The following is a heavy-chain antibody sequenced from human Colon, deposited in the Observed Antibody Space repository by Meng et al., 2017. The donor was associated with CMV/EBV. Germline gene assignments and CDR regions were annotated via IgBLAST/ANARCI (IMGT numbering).Heavy chain of an antibody. J-gene: IGHJ5*02. V-gene: IGHV4-31*03. D-gene: IGHD1-14*01. CDR1: GDSISSRRNY. Sequence: SETLSLTCTVSGDSISSRRNYWSWLRQHPGMGLQWIGYIHHSGTTYYNPSLKDRPAISVDTSQNQFSLKLSSVTAAATAVYYWARLPDSDSLDLWGQGTLVTVSS. CDR2: IHHSGTT. CDR3: ARLPDSDSLDL.